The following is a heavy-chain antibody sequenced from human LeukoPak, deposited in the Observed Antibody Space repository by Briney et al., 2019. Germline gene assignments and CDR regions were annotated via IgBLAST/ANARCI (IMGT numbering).Heavy chain of an antibody. J-gene: IGHJ4*02. CDR2: IYYSGST. CDR1: GASISSYY. D-gene: IGHD4-17*01. Sequence: PSETLSLTCTVSGASISSYYWSWIRQPPGKGLEWIGYIYYSGSTNYNPSLKSRVTISVDTSKNQFSLKLSSVTAADTAVYYCARDGSDYGEYYFDYWGQGTLVTVSS. CDR3: ARDGSDYGEYYFDY. V-gene: IGHV4-59*01.